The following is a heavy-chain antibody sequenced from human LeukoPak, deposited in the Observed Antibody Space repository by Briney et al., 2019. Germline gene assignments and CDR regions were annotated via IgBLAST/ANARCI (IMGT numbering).Heavy chain of an antibody. Sequence: GGSLRLSCAASGFTFSSYWMHWVRQAPGKGLVWVSRINSDGSSTSYADSVKGRFTISRDNAKNTLYLQMNSLRAEDTAVYYCARDPAPLDGSSWKDYWGQGTLVTVSS. D-gene: IGHD6-13*01. V-gene: IGHV3-74*01. CDR3: ARDPAPLDGSSWKDY. J-gene: IGHJ4*02. CDR1: GFTFSSYW. CDR2: INSDGSST.